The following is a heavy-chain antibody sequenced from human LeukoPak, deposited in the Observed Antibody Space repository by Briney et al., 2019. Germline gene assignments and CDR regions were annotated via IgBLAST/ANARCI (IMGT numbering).Heavy chain of an antibody. V-gene: IGHV3-23*01. J-gene: IGHJ4*02. Sequence: GGSLRLSCVASGFTFSIYDLSWVRQAPGKGLECVSAIDRGVGSTYYADSVKGRFTISRDNAKNSLYLQMNSLRAEDTAVYYCARASDNSGYIFYYFDSWGQGTLVTVSS. CDR3: ARASDNSGYIFYYFDS. CDR2: IDRGVGST. D-gene: IGHD3-22*01. CDR1: GFTFSIYD.